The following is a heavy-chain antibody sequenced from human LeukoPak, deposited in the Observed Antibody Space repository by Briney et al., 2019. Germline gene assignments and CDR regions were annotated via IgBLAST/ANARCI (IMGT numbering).Heavy chain of an antibody. CDR3: AKCARIDWLPIDY. CDR1: GFSFSNYA. J-gene: IGHJ4*02. V-gene: IGHV3-23*01. CDR2: ISGGGGSI. Sequence: GGSLRLSCAASGFSFSNYAMTWVRQAPGKGLEWVSGISGGGGSIYYADFVKGRFTISRDNSKNTVYLQMNSLGAEDTAVYYCAKCARIDWLPIDYWGQGTLVTVSS. D-gene: IGHD3-9*01.